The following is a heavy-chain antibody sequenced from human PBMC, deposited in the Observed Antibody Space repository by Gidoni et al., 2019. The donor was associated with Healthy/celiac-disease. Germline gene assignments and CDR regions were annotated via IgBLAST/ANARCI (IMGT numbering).Heavy chain of an antibody. D-gene: IGHD5-18*01. V-gene: IGHV4-59*01. CDR1: CGSISSYY. CDR2: IYYSGST. Sequence: QVQLQESGPGLVKPSETLSLTCTVSCGSISSYYWSWIRQPPGKGLEWIGYIYYSGSTNYNPSLKSRVTISVDTSKNQFSLKLSSVTAADTAVYYCARVSYSYGYYYGMDVWGQGTTVTVSS. J-gene: IGHJ6*02. CDR3: ARVSYSYGYYYGMDV.